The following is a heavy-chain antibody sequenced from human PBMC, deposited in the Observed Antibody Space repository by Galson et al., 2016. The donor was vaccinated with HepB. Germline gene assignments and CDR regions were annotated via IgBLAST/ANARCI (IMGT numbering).Heavy chain of an antibody. V-gene: IGHV7-4-1*02. CDR3: ARDLGHHVFLSGYFTPSAF. J-gene: IGHJ4*02. CDR1: GYTFSNYA. CDR2: INTNTANP. D-gene: IGHD3-3*01. Sequence: SVKASCKASGYTFSNYAINWMRQAPGQGLEWMGWINTNTANPTYAQGFTGRFVFSLDTSVSTAYLQINSLEADDTAVYYCARDLGHHVFLSGYFTPSAFWGQGTLVTVSS.